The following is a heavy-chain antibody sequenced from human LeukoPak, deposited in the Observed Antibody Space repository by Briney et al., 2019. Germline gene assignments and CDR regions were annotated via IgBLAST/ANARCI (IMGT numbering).Heavy chain of an antibody. CDR1: GGSFSGYY. CDR3: ARGPPMDSSSTNFDY. CDR2: INHSGSA. Sequence: SETLSLTCAVYGGSFSGYYWSWIRQPPGKGLEWIGEINHSGSANYNPSLKSRVTISLDTSKNQFSLNLSSVTAADTAVYYCARGPPMDSSSTNFDYWGQGTLVTVSS. V-gene: IGHV4-34*01. J-gene: IGHJ4*02. D-gene: IGHD6-6*01.